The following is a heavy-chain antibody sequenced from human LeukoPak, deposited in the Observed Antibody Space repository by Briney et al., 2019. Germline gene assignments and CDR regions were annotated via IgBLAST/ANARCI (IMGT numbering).Heavy chain of an antibody. CDR2: ISWNSGSI. CDR3: AKGYYDSSGYYYEYYFDY. CDR1: GFSVSVNY. Sequence: PGGSLRLSCAASGFSVSVNYMSWVRQAPGKGLEWVSGISWNSGSIGYADSVKGRFTISRDNAKNSLYLQMNSLRAEDTALYYCAKGYYDSSGYYYEYYFDYWGQGTLVTVSS. D-gene: IGHD3-22*01. V-gene: IGHV3-9*01. J-gene: IGHJ4*02.